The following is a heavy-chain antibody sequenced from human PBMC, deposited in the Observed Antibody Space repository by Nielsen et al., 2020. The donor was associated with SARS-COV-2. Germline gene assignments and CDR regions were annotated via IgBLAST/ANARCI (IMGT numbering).Heavy chain of an antibody. J-gene: IGHJ6*02. CDR3: ARALDDSSGYYYGGWGSYYYYGMDA. Sequence: ASVKVSCKASGYTFTSYAMHWVRQAPGQRLEWMGWINAGNGNTKYSQKFQGRVTITRDTSASTAYMELSSLRSEDTAVYYCARALDDSSGYYYGGWGSYYYYGMDAWGQGTTVTVSS. CDR2: INAGNGNT. V-gene: IGHV1-3*01. CDR1: GYTFTSYA. D-gene: IGHD3-22*01.